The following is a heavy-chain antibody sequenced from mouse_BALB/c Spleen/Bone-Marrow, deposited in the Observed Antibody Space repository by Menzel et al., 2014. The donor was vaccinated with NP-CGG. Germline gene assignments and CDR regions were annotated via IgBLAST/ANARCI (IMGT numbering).Heavy chain of an antibody. J-gene: IGHJ1*01. CDR2: ISSGGSYT. CDR1: GFTLSGYN. D-gene: IGHD1-1*01. CDR3: TKLLRLRKYFDV. Sequence: EVKLVESGGGLVKPGGSLKLSCAASGFTLSGYNMSWVRQTPEKRLEWVATISSGGSYTYCLDSVKGRFTISRDNAENTLYLQMSSLKSEDAAMYYCTKLLRLRKYFDVWGAGTTVTVSS. V-gene: IGHV5-6-4*01.